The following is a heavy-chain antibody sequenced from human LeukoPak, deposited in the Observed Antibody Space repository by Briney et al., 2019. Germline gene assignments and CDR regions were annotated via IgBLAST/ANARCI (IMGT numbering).Heavy chain of an antibody. Sequence: PSETLSLTCTVSGGSISSYYWSWIRQPPGKGLEWIGYLYYSGTTKYNPSLKSRVTISVDTSKNHFSLRLSSVTAADSAVYYCARSVGATSVDYWGQGTLVTVSS. J-gene: IGHJ4*02. CDR3: ARSVGATSVDY. D-gene: IGHD1-26*01. V-gene: IGHV4-59*08. CDR2: LYYSGTT. CDR1: GGSISSYY.